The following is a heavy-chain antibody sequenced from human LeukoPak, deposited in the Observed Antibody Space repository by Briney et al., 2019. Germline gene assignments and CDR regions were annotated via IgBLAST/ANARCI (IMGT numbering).Heavy chain of an antibody. Sequence: SGGSLRLSCAASGFAFSRNDMFWVRQAPGKGLEWVSCISGSSGATYYADSVRGRFTISRDNSKNTVFLQMNSLRAEDTAIYYCAKGGPGAFDFWGQGTMVTVSS. CDR3: AKGGPGAFDF. CDR1: GFAFSRND. J-gene: IGHJ3*01. CDR2: ISGSSGAT. D-gene: IGHD2-15*01. V-gene: IGHV3-23*01.